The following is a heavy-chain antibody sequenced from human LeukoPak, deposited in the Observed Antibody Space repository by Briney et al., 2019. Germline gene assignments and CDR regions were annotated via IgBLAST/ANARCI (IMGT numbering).Heavy chain of an antibody. V-gene: IGHV3-7*01. D-gene: IGHD2-2*01. J-gene: IGHJ4*02. Sequence: GGSLRLSCAASGFTFSRSWVTWVRQAPGEGLEWVASINQDGSEKYYVDSVKGRFTISRDNAKNSLSLQMNSLGAEDTAVYYCAKVGSSIDFDYWGQGTLVTVSS. CDR2: INQDGSEK. CDR1: GFTFSRSW. CDR3: AKVGSSIDFDY.